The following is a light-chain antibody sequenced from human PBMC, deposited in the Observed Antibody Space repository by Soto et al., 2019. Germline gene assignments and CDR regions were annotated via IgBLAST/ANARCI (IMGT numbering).Light chain of an antibody. CDR1: QSVRST. V-gene: IGKV3-15*01. CDR2: DVS. CDR3: QQYNNWPFS. Sequence: DIVLTQSPGTLSLSPGERATLSCRASQSVRSTSLAWYQQKSGQSPRLLIYDVSIRATGVPARFSGTGSETDFTLTISGLQSEDSAVYFCQQYNNWPFSFGQGTRLEI. J-gene: IGKJ5*01.